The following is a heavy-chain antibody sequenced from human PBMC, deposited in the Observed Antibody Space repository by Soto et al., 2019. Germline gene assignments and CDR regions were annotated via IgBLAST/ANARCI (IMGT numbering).Heavy chain of an antibody. CDR1: GFTFDDYA. D-gene: IGHD3-10*01. Sequence: DVQLVESGGGLVQPGRSLRLSCAASGFTFDDYAMHWVRQAPGKGLEWVSGISWNSGSIGYADSVKGRFTISRDNAKNSLYLQMNSLRAEDTALYYCAKADTAMVPHYYGSGSYYNPYYYYYMDVWGKGTTVTVSS. CDR2: ISWNSGSI. CDR3: AKADTAMVPHYYGSGSYYNPYYYYYMDV. J-gene: IGHJ6*03. V-gene: IGHV3-9*01.